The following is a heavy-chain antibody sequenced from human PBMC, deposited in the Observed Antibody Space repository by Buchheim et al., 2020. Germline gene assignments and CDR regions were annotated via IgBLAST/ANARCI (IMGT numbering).Heavy chain of an antibody. CDR3: ARIGGGYEVDY. D-gene: IGHD5-12*01. J-gene: IGHJ4*02. Sequence: QVQLQESGPGLVKPSETLSLTCTVSGYSISSGYYWGWIRQPPGKGLEWMGSIYHSGTTYYNPSLKRRVTISFDTSKNQVYLKLSSVTAADTAVYYCARIGGGYEVDYWGQGTL. CDR1: GYSISSGYY. V-gene: IGHV4-38-2*02. CDR2: IYHSGTT.